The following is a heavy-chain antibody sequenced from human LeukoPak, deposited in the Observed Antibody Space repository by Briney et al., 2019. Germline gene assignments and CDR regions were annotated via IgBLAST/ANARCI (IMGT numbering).Heavy chain of an antibody. V-gene: IGHV1-2*02. Sequence: GASVKVSCKASGYTFTGYYMHWVRQAPGQGLEWMGWINPNSGGTNYAQKFQGRVTMTRDTSISTAYMELSSLRSEDTAVYYCARDRKPRYYYYYMDVWGKGTTVTISS. J-gene: IGHJ6*03. CDR3: ARDRKPRYYYYYMDV. CDR2: INPNSGGT. CDR1: GYTFTGYY.